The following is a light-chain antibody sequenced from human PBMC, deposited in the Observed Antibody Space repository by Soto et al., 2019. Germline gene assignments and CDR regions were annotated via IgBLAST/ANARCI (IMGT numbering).Light chain of an antibody. CDR3: QQSLNTPRT. J-gene: IGKJ1*01. Sequence: DIQMTQSPSSLSASIGDRVTMTCRASHSISSYLNWYQHKPGKAPKLMIFAASTLQSGVPSRFSGSGSGTDFTLTISSLQPEDFGTYYCQQSLNTPRTFGQGTKVDVK. CDR1: HSISSY. V-gene: IGKV1-39*01. CDR2: AAS.